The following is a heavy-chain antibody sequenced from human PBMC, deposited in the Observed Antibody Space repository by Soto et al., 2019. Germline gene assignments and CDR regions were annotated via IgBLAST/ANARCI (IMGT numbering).Heavy chain of an antibody. CDR1: DASISSHY. CDR3: ARHVGDSSDYYLYYGMDV. CDR2: IFYSGTT. J-gene: IGHJ6*02. Sequence: SETLSLTCTVSDASISSHYWSWIRQPPGKGLEWVGYIFYSGTTNYNPSPKSRVTISVDTSKNQFSLKLSSVTAADTAVYYCARHVGDSSDYYLYYGMDVWGQGTTVT. D-gene: IGHD3-22*01. V-gene: IGHV4-59*08.